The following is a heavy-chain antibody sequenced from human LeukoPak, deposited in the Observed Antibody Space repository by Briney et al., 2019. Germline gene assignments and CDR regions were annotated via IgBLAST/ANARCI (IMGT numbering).Heavy chain of an antibody. CDR1: GYTFTSYP. D-gene: IGHD2-2*01. V-gene: IGHV7-4-1*02. J-gene: IGHJ4*02. Sequence: ASVKVSCKASGYTFTSYPMNWVRQAPGQGLEWMGWINTNTGNPTYAQGFTGRFAFSLDTSASTAYLQISSLKAEDTAVYYCASSLPTSWEFDYWGQGTLVTVSS. CDR3: ASSLPTSWEFDY. CDR2: INTNTGNP.